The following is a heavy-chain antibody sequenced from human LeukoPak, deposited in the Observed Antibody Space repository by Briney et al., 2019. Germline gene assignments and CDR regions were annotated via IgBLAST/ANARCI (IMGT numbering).Heavy chain of an antibody. CDR2: IYYSGST. Sequence: SETLSLTCTVSGGSISSYYWSWIRQPPGKRLEWIGHIYYSGSTNYNPSLKSRVTISVDTSKNQFSLKLSSVTAADTAVYYCARRMGGDYGHWFDPWGQGTLVTVSS. CDR3: ARRMGGDYGHWFDP. J-gene: IGHJ5*02. D-gene: IGHD4-17*01. V-gene: IGHV4-59*08. CDR1: GGSISSYY.